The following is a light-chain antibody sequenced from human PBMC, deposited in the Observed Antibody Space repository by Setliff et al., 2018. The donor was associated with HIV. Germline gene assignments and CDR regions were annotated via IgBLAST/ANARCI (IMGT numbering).Light chain of an antibody. V-gene: IGLV2-11*01. CDR1: NSAVAGFNY. CDR2: DVS. CDR3: CAYAGSYNYV. J-gene: IGLJ1*01. Sequence: QSVLTQPPSVSGPPGQSVAISCTGTNSAVAGFNYVSWYQHHPGKAPKLMIYDVSKRPSGVPDRFSGSKSANTASLTISGLQAEDEADYYCCAYAGSYNYVFGTGTKVTVL.